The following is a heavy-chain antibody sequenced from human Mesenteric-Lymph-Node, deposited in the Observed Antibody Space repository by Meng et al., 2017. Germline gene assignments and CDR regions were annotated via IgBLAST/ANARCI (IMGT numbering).Heavy chain of an antibody. D-gene: IGHD5-24*01. CDR3: ARDPDGYNYLGFVDY. CDR2: IYYSGST. J-gene: IGHJ4*02. Sequence: SETLSLTCTVSGGSISSSSYYWGWIRQPPGKGLEWIGSIYYSGSTYYNPSLKSRVTISVDTSKNQFSLKLSSVTAADTAVYYCARDPDGYNYLGFVDYWGQGTLVTVSS. V-gene: IGHV4-39*07. CDR1: GGSISSSSYY.